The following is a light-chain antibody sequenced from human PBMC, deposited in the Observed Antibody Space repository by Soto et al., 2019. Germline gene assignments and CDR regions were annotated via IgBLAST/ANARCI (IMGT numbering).Light chain of an antibody. V-gene: IGKV1-27*01. CDR3: QKYARAPLT. CDR1: EDIAHY. J-gene: IGKJ4*01. Sequence: DIQMTQSPSSLSASLGDKVTLTCRASEDIAHYLAWYQQKPWKAPRVLLHHTSILQSGVPSRFSGSWNGTDFNVSITSLQTEDVATYFCQKYARAPLTFGGGTKVEI. CDR2: HTS.